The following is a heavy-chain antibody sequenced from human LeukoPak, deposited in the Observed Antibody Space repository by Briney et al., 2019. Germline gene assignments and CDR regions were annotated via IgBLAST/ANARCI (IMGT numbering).Heavy chain of an antibody. CDR1: GGSISSYY. Sequence: PSETLSLTCTVSGGSISSYYWSWIRQPPGKGLEWIGYIYYSGSTNYNPSLKSRVTISVDTSKNQFSLKLSSVTAADTAVYYCAREVEMATDYWGQGTLVTVSS. CDR2: IYYSGST. V-gene: IGHV4-59*08. J-gene: IGHJ4*02. CDR3: AREVEMATDY. D-gene: IGHD5-24*01.